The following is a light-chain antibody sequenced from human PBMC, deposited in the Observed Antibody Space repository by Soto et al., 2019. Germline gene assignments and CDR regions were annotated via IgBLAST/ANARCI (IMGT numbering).Light chain of an antibody. CDR1: SSDIGAYNY. J-gene: IGLJ1*01. V-gene: IGLV2-14*01. Sequence: QSALTQPASVSGSPGRSITSSCSGTSSDIGAYNYVSWHQQHPGKVPKIMIYDVSSRPSGVSNRFSGSKSGNTASLTISGLQAEDEADYYCSSYTTSNTHVFGGGTKVTV. CDR3: SSYTTSNTHV. CDR2: DVS.